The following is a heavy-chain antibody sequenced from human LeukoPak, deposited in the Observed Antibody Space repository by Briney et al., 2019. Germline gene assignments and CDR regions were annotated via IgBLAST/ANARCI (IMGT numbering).Heavy chain of an antibody. CDR3: ARRSSGSPPYYFDY. CDR2: ISSSSSYI. J-gene: IGHJ4*02. Sequence: PGGSLRLSCSTSGFTFSNHFMHWVRQAPGKGLEWVSSISSSSSYIYYADSVKGRFTISRDNAKNSLYLQMNSLRAEDTAVYYCARRSSGSPPYYFDYWGQGTLVTVSS. D-gene: IGHD1-26*01. V-gene: IGHV3-21*01. CDR1: GFTFSNHF.